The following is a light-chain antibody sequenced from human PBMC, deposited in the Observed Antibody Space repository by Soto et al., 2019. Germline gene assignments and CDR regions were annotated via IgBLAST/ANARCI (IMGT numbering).Light chain of an antibody. CDR1: QGISSY. CDR3: QQYYSYPRT. Sequence: AIRMTQSPSSFSASTGDRVTITCRASQGISSYLAWYQQKPGKAPKLLIYAASTLQSGVPSRFSGSGSGTDFTLTISCLQSEDFATYYCQQYYSYPRTFG. CDR2: AAS. V-gene: IGKV1-8*01. J-gene: IGKJ1*01.